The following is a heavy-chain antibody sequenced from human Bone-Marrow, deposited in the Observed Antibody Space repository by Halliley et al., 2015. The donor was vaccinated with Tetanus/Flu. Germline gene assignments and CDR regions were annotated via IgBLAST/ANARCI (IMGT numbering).Heavy chain of an antibody. D-gene: IGHD3-10*01. J-gene: IGHJ4*02. CDR1: GGSISSGSYY. Sequence: TLSLTCTVSGGSISSGSYYWTWIRQHPGKGLEWIGYIYRSGSTYYNPSLKSRITISIDTSKNQSSLKLSSVTAADTAVYYCARDTSGLGIDYWGQGTLVTVSS. CDR2: IYRSGST. V-gene: IGHV4-31*03. CDR3: ARDTSGLGIDY.